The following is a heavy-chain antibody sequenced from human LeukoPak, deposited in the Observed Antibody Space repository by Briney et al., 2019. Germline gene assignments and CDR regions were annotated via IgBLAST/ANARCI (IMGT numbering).Heavy chain of an antibody. CDR1: GFSLSTSGVG. Sequence: KESGPTLVKPTQTLTLTCTFSGFSLSTSGVGVGWIRQPPGKALEWLALIYWDDDKRYSPSLKSRLTITKDTSKNQVVLTMTNMDPVDTATCYCAHRRTDSSSWYECYFDYWGQGTLVTVSS. CDR3: AHRRTDSSSWYECYFDY. J-gene: IGHJ4*02. V-gene: IGHV2-5*02. D-gene: IGHD6-13*01. CDR2: IYWDDDK.